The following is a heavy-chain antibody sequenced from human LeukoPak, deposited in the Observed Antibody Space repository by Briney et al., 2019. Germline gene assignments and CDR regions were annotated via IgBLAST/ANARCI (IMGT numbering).Heavy chain of an antibody. D-gene: IGHD3-22*01. CDR2: ISAYNGNT. J-gene: IGHJ4*02. CDR3: ARVRTRVTMIVVVIDY. CDR1: GYTFTSYG. V-gene: IGHV1-18*01. Sequence: GASVKVSCKASGYTFTSYGISWVRQAPGRGLEWMGWISAYNGNTNYAQKLQGRVTMTTDTSTSTAYMELRSLRSDDTAVYYCARVRTRVTMIVVVIDYWGQGTLVTVSS.